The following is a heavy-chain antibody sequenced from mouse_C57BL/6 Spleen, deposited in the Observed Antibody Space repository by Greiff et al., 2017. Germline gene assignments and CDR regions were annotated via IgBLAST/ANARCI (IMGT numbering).Heavy chain of an antibody. CDR2: IDPSDSYT. V-gene: IGHV1-69*01. CDR1: GYTFTSYW. Sequence: QVQLQQSGAELVMPGASVKLSCKASGYTFTSYWMHWVKQRPGQGLEWIGEIDPSDSYTNYNQKFKGKSTWTVDKSSSTAYMQLSSLTSEDSAVYYCARSDYGKGYFDYWGQGTTLTVSS. J-gene: IGHJ2*01. D-gene: IGHD2-1*01. CDR3: ARSDYGKGYFDY.